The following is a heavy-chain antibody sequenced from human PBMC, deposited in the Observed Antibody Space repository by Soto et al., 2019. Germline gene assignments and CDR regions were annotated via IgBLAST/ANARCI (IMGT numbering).Heavy chain of an antibody. J-gene: IGHJ6*02. CDR3: ARASPYGDYVPYYYSGMDV. V-gene: IGHV4-59*01. D-gene: IGHD4-17*01. CDR2: IYYSGST. Sequence: PGKGLEWIGYIYYSGSTNYNPSLKCRVTISVDTSKNQFSLKLSSVTAADTAVYYCARASPYGDYVPYYYSGMDVWGHGTTVTVFS.